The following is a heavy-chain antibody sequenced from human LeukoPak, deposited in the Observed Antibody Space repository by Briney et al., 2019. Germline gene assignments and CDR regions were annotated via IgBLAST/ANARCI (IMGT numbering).Heavy chain of an antibody. CDR2: IYYSGST. J-gene: IGHJ4*02. V-gene: IGHV4-39*07. CDR1: GGSISSSSYY. CDR3: ARDPGSSIAVAGTDDY. D-gene: IGHD6-19*01. Sequence: SETLSLTCTVSGGSISSSSYYWGWIRQPPGKGLEWIGSIYYSGSTYYNPSLKSRVTISVDTSKNQFSLKLSSVTAADTAVYYCARDPGSSIAVAGTDDYWGQGTLVTVSS.